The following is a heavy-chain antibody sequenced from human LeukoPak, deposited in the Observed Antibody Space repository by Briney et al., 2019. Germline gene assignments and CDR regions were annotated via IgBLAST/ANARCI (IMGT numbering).Heavy chain of an antibody. CDR2: VSSSGSKI. CDR1: GFTFSSYE. Sequence: GGSLRLSCAASGFTFSSYEMNWVRQAPGKGLEWVSYVSSSGSKIYYAASVKGRSTISRDNSKNSLYLHMNSLRAEDTAVYYCARSGGYSYGEGYFDYWGQGTLVTVSS. CDR3: ARSGGYSYGEGYFDY. V-gene: IGHV3-48*03. D-gene: IGHD5-18*01. J-gene: IGHJ4*02.